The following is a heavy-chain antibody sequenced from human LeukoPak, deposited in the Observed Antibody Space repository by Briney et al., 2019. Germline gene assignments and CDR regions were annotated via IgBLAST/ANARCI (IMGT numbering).Heavy chain of an antibody. CDR2: IYYSGST. Sequence: PSETLSLTCTVSGGSISSSSYSWGWFRQPPGKGLEWIGSIYYSGSTYYNPSLKSRVTISVDTSKNQFSLKLSSVTAADTAVYYCARDSTYYYDSSGYNYYFDYWGQGTLVTVSS. CDR1: GGSISSSSYS. V-gene: IGHV4-39*07. D-gene: IGHD3-22*01. CDR3: ARDSTYYYDSSGYNYYFDY. J-gene: IGHJ4*02.